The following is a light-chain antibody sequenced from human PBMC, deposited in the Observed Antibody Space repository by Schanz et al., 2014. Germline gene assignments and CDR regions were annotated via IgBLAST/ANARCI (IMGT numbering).Light chain of an antibody. CDR3: QSFDSGLRGVV. J-gene: IGLJ3*02. Sequence: QSVLTQPPSASGTPGQRVTISCSGSSSNIGSNYVYWYQQLPGTAPKLLIYRNNQRPSGVPDRFSGSKSGTSASLTISGLKADEEADYYCQSFDSGLRGVVIGGGTKLTV. CDR1: SSNIGSNY. V-gene: IGLV1-47*01. CDR2: RNN.